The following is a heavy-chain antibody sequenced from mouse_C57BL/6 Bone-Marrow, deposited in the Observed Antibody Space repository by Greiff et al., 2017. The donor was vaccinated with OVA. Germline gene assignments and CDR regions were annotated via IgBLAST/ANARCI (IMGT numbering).Heavy chain of an antibody. J-gene: IGHJ2*01. CDR3: TKVVATDFDY. CDR2: IDPENGDT. V-gene: IGHV14-4*01. D-gene: IGHD1-1*01. Sequence: VQLQQSGAELVRPGASVKLSCTASGFNIKDDYMHWVKQRPEQGLEWIGWIDPENGDTEYASKFQGKATITADTSSNTAYLQLSSLTSEDTAVYYCTKVVATDFDYWGQGTTHTVAS. CDR1: GFNIKDDY.